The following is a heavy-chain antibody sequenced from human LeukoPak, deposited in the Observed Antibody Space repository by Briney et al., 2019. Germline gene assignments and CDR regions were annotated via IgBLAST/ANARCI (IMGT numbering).Heavy chain of an antibody. Sequence: GASVKVSCRASGYTFTSFDISWVRQATVQGLEWMGWMNPNSGNTGYAQKFQGRVTITRNTSISTAYMELSSLRSEDTAVYYCAMVDSSSSLPDYWGQGTLVTVSS. CDR1: GYTFTSFD. CDR3: AMVDSSSSLPDY. J-gene: IGHJ4*02. CDR2: MNPNSGNT. D-gene: IGHD6-13*01. V-gene: IGHV1-8*03.